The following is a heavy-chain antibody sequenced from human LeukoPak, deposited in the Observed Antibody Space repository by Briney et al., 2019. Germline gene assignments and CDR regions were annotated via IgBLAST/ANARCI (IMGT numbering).Heavy chain of an antibody. J-gene: IGHJ4*02. CDR3: ARDGFTGPVTAYLDY. D-gene: IGHD2-21*02. Sequence: GGSLRLSCSASGFTFRSHAMHWVRQAPGGGLVWVSRLKGDGSEASYADSAKGRFTISRDNAKNTLYLQMSSLRAEDTAVYYCARDGFTGPVTAYLDYWGQGAPVTVSS. V-gene: IGHV3-74*01. CDR2: LKGDGSEA. CDR1: GFTFRSHA.